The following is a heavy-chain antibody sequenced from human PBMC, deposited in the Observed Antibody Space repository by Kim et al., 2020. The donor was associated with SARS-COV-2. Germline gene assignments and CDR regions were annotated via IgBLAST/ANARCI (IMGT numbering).Heavy chain of an antibody. CDR1: GYSFTSYW. CDR3: ARRASIAAAAPSARENWFDP. CDR2: IDPSDSYT. Sequence: GESLKISCKGSGYSFTSYWISWVRQMPGKGLEWMGRIDPSDSYTNYSPSFQGHVTISADKSISTAYLQWSSLKASDTAMYYCARRASIAAAAPSARENWFDPWGQGTLVTVSS. V-gene: IGHV5-10-1*01. J-gene: IGHJ5*02. D-gene: IGHD6-13*01.